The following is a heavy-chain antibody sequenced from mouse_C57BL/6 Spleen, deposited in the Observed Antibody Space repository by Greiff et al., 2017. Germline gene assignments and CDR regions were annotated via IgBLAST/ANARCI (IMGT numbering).Heavy chain of an antibody. D-gene: IGHD2-10*02. Sequence: EVQLVEPGGGLVQPGGSLSLSCAASGFTFTDYYMSWVRQPPGKALEWLGFIRNKANGYTTEYSATVKGRFTISRDNSQSILYLQMNALRAEDGATYYCARWDTYFDYWGQGTTLTVSS. CDR2: IRNKANGYTT. J-gene: IGHJ2*01. CDR1: GFTFTDYY. CDR3: ARWDTYFDY. V-gene: IGHV7-3*01.